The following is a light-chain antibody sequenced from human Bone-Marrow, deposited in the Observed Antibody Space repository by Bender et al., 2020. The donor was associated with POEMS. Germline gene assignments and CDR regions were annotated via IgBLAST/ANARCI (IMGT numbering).Light chain of an antibody. CDR2: DVS. CDR1: SSDVGGYNY. J-gene: IGLJ2*01. V-gene: IGLV2-14*01. CDR3: AAWDYSLSGVV. Sequence: QSALTQPASVSGSPGQSITISCTGTSSDVGGYNYVSWFQQHPGKAPKLMIYDVSDRPSGVSNRFSGSKSGTSASLAISGLRSDDEADYYCAAWDYSLSGVVFGGGTKLTVL.